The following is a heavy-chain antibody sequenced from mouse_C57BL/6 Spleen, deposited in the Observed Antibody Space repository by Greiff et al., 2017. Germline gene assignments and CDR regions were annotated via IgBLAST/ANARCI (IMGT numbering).Heavy chain of an antibody. D-gene: IGHD4-1*01. CDR2: IRNKANNHAT. Sequence: EVMLVESGGGLVQPGGSMKLSCAASGFTFSDAWMDWVRQSPEKGLEWVAEIRNKANNHATYYAESVKGRFTISRDDSKSSVYLQMNSLRAEDTGIYYCTRITGTSYWYFDVWGTGTTVTVSS. J-gene: IGHJ1*03. V-gene: IGHV6-6*01. CDR3: TRITGTSYWYFDV. CDR1: GFTFSDAW.